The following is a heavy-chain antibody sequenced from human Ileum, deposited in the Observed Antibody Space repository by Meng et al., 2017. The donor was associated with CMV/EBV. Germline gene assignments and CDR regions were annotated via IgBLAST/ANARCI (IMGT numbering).Heavy chain of an antibody. CDR2: IYTSGSS. V-gene: IGHV4-4*07. D-gene: IGHD7-27*01. J-gene: IGHJ4*02. Sequence: GDLQESAPGLVKPSETLSLTCTVSGGSMSSYYWSWIRQPAGKGLEWIGRIYTSGSSNYNSSLKSRVTMSVDTSKNQFSMKLNSVTAADTAVYYCAREGPTDWGRALDYWGQGTLVTVSS. CDR1: GGSMSSYY. CDR3: AREGPTDWGRALDY.